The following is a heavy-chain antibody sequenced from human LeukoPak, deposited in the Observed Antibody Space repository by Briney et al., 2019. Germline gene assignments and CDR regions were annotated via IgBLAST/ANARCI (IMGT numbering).Heavy chain of an antibody. CDR2: INHSGST. D-gene: IGHD5-24*01. Sequence: SETLSLTCAVYGGSFSGYYWSWIRQPPGKGPEWIGEINHSGSTNYNPSLKSRVTISVDTSKNQFSLKLSSVTAADTAVYYCARGGIGRDGYNRFDYWGQGTLVTVSS. V-gene: IGHV4-34*01. J-gene: IGHJ4*02. CDR3: ARGGIGRDGYNRFDY. CDR1: GGSFSGYY.